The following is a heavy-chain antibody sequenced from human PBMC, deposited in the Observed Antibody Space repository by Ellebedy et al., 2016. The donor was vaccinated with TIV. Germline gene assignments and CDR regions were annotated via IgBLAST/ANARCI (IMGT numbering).Heavy chain of an antibody. J-gene: IGHJ6*02. CDR2: ISTYNGNT. CDR3: ARLPVATTVYYYGMDV. CDR1: GYTFTGYY. D-gene: IGHD5-12*01. V-gene: IGHV1-2*02. Sequence: ASVKVSCKASGYTFTGYYMHWVRQAPGQGLEWMGWISTYNGNTNYAQKFQGRVTMTRDTSISTAYMELSRLRSDDTAVYYCARLPVATTVYYYGMDVWGQGTTVTVSS.